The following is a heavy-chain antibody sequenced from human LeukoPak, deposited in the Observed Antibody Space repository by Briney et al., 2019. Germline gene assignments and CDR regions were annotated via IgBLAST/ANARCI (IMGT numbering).Heavy chain of an antibody. Sequence: PSETLSLTCTVSGGSISSSSYYWGWIRQPPGKGLEWIGSIYYSGSTYYNPSLKSRVTISVDTSKNQFSLKLSSVTAADTAVYYCAGRYLTMVVTKDWYFDLWGRGTLVTVSS. CDR3: AGRYLTMVVTKDWYFDL. J-gene: IGHJ2*01. D-gene: IGHD4-23*01. V-gene: IGHV4-39*01. CDR1: GGSISSSSYY. CDR2: IYYSGST.